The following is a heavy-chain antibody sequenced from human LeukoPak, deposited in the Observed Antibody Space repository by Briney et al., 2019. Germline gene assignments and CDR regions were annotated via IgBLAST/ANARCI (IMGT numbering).Heavy chain of an antibody. Sequence: PGGSLTLSCAASGFTFTNYWIHWVRQAPGKGLVWVSRINSDGSRTNYADSVKGRFTISRDNAKNTLYLQMNSLRAEDTAVYYCAKSPQMTADDHSPPDYWGQGTLVTVSS. J-gene: IGHJ4*02. V-gene: IGHV3-74*01. D-gene: IGHD2-21*02. CDR2: INSDGSRT. CDR1: GFTFTNYW. CDR3: AKSPQMTADDHSPPDY.